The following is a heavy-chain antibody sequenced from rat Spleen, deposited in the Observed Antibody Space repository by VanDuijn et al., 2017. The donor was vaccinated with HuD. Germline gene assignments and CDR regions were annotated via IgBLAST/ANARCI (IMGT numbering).Heavy chain of an antibody. Sequence: QVQLKESGPGLVQPSQTLSLTCTVSGFSLTSNGVSWVRQPPGKGLEWIAAISSGGSTYYNSALKSRLSISRDNSKSQVFLKMNSLQADDTATYFCTRSYGGYTQHWFAYWGQGTLVTVSS. CDR3: TRSYGGYTQHWFAY. CDR2: ISSGGST. D-gene: IGHD1-11*01. J-gene: IGHJ3*01. CDR1: GFSLTSNG. V-gene: IGHV2S12*01.